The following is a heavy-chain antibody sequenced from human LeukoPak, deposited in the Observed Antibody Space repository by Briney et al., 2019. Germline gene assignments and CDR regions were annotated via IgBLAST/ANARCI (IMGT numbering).Heavy chain of an antibody. CDR2: IKQDGSEK. J-gene: IGHJ4*02. CDR1: GFTFSSYW. CDR3: AREQDDYSLSPYDY. Sequence: GGSLRLSCAASGFTFSSYWMSWVRQAPGKGLEWVANIKQDGSEKYYVDSVKGRFTISRDNAKNSLYLQMNSLRAEDTAVYYCAREQDDYSLSPYDYWGQGTLVTVSS. D-gene: IGHD4-11*01. V-gene: IGHV3-7*01.